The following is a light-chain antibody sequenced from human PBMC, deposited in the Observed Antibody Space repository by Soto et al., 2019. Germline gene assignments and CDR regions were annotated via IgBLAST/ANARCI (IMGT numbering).Light chain of an antibody. Sequence: QSVLTQPPSSSVSPGQSVTISCTGTSSDVGGYNYVSWYQQHPGKAPKLMIYEVSKRPSGVPDRFSGSKSGNTASLTVSGLQAEDEADYYCSSYAGSNNSYVFGTGTRSPS. CDR1: SSDVGGYNY. CDR3: SSYAGSNNSYV. V-gene: IGLV2-8*01. CDR2: EVS. J-gene: IGLJ1*01.